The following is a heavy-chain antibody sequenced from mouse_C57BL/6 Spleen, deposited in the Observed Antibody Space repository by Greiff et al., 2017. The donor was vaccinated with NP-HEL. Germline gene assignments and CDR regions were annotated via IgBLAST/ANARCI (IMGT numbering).Heavy chain of an antibody. Sequence: QVQLQQSGAELARPGASVKLSCKASGYTFTSYGISWVKQRTGQGLEWIGEIYPRSGNTYYNEKFKGKATLTADKSSSTAYMELRSLTSEDSAVYFCARSGQITTVVATNFAYWGQGTTLTVSS. V-gene: IGHV1-81*01. J-gene: IGHJ2*01. D-gene: IGHD1-1*01. CDR3: ARSGQITTVVATNFAY. CDR1: GYTFTSYG. CDR2: IYPRSGNT.